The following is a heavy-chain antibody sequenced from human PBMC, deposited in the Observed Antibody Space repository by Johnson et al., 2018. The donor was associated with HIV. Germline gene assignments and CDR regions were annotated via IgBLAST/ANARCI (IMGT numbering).Heavy chain of an antibody. D-gene: IGHD6-19*01. CDR2: TAHDESIT. Sequence: QVQLVESGGGVVQPGESLRLSCAASGFTFANYGMHWVRQAPGKGLEWVAFTAHDESITHYADSVKGRFTMSRDNSKSTLNLQMNSLRAEDTAIYYCAREARSERSAVAVSDAFDIWGQGTMVTVSS. CDR1: GFTFANYG. CDR3: AREARSERSAVAVSDAFDI. J-gene: IGHJ3*02. V-gene: IGHV3-30*02.